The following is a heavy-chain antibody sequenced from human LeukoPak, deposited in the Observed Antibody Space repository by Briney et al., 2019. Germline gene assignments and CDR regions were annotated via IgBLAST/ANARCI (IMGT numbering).Heavy chain of an antibody. D-gene: IGHD2-2*01. Sequence: GGSLRLSCAVSGFTFSSYAMNWVRQAPGKGLKWVSAISGSGGSTYYADSVKGRFTISRDNSKNTLYLQMNSLRAEDTAVYYCARDGGYCSSTSCYFTRYGMDVWGQGTTVTVSS. CDR3: ARDGGYCSSTSCYFTRYGMDV. J-gene: IGHJ6*02. V-gene: IGHV3-23*01. CDR1: GFTFSSYA. CDR2: ISGSGGST.